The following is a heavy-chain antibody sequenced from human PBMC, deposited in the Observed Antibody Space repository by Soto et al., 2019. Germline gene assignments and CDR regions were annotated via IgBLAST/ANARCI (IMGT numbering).Heavy chain of an antibody. CDR3: ARVRLGAPTRYFDY. CDR1: GFIFSDSA. Sequence: PGGSLRLSCEASGFIFSDSAMHWVRQASGKGLEWIGRIRSKANDYAAAYTASVEGRFTISRDDSKNSLSLQINSLKTEDTAVYYCARVRLGAPTRYFDYWGQGALVTVSS. J-gene: IGHJ4*02. CDR2: IRSKANDYAA. D-gene: IGHD1-26*01. V-gene: IGHV3-73*01.